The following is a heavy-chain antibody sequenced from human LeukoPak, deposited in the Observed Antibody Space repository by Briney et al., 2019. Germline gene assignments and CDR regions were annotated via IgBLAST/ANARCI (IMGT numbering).Heavy chain of an antibody. V-gene: IGHV4-59*08. Sequence: PSETLSLTCTVSGGSISSYYWSWIRQPPGKGLEWIGYIYYSGSTNYNPSLKSRVTISVDTSKNQFSLKLSSVTAADTAVYYCARTRAGSYGTFDYWGQGTLVTVSS. CDR2: IYYSGST. D-gene: IGHD3-10*01. J-gene: IGHJ4*02. CDR1: GGSISSYY. CDR3: ARTRAGSYGTFDY.